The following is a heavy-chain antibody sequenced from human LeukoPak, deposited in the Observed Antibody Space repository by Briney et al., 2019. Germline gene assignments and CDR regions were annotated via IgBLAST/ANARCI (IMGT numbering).Heavy chain of an antibody. V-gene: IGHV3-13*01. Sequence: GGSLRLSCAASGFNFSSYDMHWVRQVTGKGLAWVSGIGKSGHTYYAGSVKGRFTISRENAKNSLYLQMNDLRAGDTAVYYCASGAEGWNYWGQGTLVTVSS. CDR2: IGKSGHT. CDR1: GFNFSSYD. D-gene: IGHD2-15*01. CDR3: ASGAEGWNY. J-gene: IGHJ4*02.